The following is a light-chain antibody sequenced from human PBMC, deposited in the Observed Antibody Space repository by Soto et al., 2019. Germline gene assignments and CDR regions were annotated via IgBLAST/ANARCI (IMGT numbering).Light chain of an antibody. Sequence: DIQMTQSPSSLSASVGDRVTITCRASQSISMYLTWYQQKPGKAPKLLIYGASRLQSGVPSRFSGSGSGTDFTLTISSLQPEDFATYYCQQSYNTFRTSGQGTKVDIK. CDR1: QSISMY. V-gene: IGKV1-39*01. CDR3: QQSYNTFRT. J-gene: IGKJ2*01. CDR2: GAS.